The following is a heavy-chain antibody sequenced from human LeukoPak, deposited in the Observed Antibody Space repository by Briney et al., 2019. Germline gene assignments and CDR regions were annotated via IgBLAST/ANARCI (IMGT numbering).Heavy chain of an antibody. Sequence: GGSLRLSCAASGFTFSSYGMHWVRQAPGKGLEWVAFIRYDGSNKYYADSVKGRFTISIDNSKNTLYLQMNSLRAEDTAVYYCAKFLPTHIVVANYYFDYWGQGTLVTVSS. D-gene: IGHD2-21*01. V-gene: IGHV3-30*02. CDR3: AKFLPTHIVVANYYFDY. CDR1: GFTFSSYG. CDR2: IRYDGSNK. J-gene: IGHJ4*02.